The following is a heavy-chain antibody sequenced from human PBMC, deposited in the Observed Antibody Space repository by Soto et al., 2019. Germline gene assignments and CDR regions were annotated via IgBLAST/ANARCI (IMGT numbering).Heavy chain of an antibody. CDR1: GYSFTSHW. CDR2: IYRGDSDT. V-gene: IGHV5-51*01. Sequence: GESLKISCKGSGYSFTSHWIGWVRQMPGKGLEWMGIIYRGDSDTRYSPSFQGQVTISADKSISTAYLQWSSLKASDTAMYYCVRFGLSSTTRRNYYCMDVWGQGTTVTVSS. D-gene: IGHD2-2*01. CDR3: VRFGLSSTTRRNYYCMDV. J-gene: IGHJ6*02.